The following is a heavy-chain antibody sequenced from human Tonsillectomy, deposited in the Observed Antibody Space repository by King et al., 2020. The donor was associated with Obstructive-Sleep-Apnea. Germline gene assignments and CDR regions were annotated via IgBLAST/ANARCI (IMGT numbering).Heavy chain of an antibody. Sequence: QLQESGPGLVKPSETLSLTCSVSGVSISSYYWSWIRQPPGKGLEWIGYIYYSGSTNYNPSLKCRVTISVDTSKNQFSLKLSSVTAADTAVYYCASGYSSGPPDAFDIWGQGTMVTVSS. J-gene: IGHJ3*02. CDR1: GVSISSYY. CDR3: ASGYSSGPPDAFDI. D-gene: IGHD6-19*01. CDR2: IYYSGST. V-gene: IGHV4-59*01.